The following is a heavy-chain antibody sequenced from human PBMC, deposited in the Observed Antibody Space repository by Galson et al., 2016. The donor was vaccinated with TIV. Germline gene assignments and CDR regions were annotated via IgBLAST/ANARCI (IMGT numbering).Heavy chain of an antibody. CDR1: GYSFTSSW. J-gene: IGHJ4*02. D-gene: IGHD5-18*01. CDR2: MYPADSDV. CDR3: ARDPGYSGYRYGYVDD. V-gene: IGHV5-51*03. Sequence: QSGAEVTKPGESLRISCKSSGYSFTSSWIAWVRLLPGKGLQRVGIMYPADSDVRYSPSFEGQVTISPDASISTTYLQWSSLEAADTAIYYCARDPGYSGYRYGYVDDWGQGTLVTVSS.